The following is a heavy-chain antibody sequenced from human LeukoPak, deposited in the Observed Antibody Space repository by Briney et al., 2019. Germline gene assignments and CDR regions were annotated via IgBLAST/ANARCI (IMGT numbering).Heavy chain of an antibody. CDR1: GYSFTSSG. J-gene: IGHJ4*02. V-gene: IGHV1-18*01. D-gene: IGHD3-3*01. Sequence: ASVKVSCKASGYSFTSSGISWVRQAPGQGLEWMGWISPYKGNTNYAQKLQGRVTMTRDTSISTAYMELSRLRSDDTAVYYCARVSPYDFWSGYYLGWGQGTLVTVSS. CDR3: ARVSPYDFWSGYYLG. CDR2: ISPYKGNT.